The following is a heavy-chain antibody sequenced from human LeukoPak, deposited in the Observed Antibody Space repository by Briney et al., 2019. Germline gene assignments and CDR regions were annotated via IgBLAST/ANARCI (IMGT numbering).Heavy chain of an antibody. CDR1: GGSISSSTYY. D-gene: IGHD3-22*01. J-gene: IGHJ4*02. CDR2: IYYSGST. CDR3: ASFTYYYDSSGYNY. V-gene: IGHV4-39*07. Sequence: SETLSLTCTVSGGSISSSTYYWGCIRQPPGKGLEWIGSIYYSGSTYYNPSLKSRVTISVDTSKNQFSLKLSSVTAADTAVYYCASFTYYYDSSGYNYWGQGTLVTVSS.